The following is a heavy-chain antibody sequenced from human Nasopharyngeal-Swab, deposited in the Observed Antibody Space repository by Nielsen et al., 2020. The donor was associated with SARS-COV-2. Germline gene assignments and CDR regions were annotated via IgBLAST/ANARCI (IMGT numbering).Heavy chain of an antibody. CDR2: IFSNDEK. D-gene: IGHD6-6*01. V-gene: IGHV2-26*01. Sequence: RQAPGKALEWLAHIFSNDEKSYSTSLKSRLTISKDTSKSQVVLTMTNMDPVDTATHYCARIKRYSSSSGADYYYGMDVWGQGTTVTVSS. CDR3: ARIKRYSSSSGADYYYGMDV. J-gene: IGHJ6*02.